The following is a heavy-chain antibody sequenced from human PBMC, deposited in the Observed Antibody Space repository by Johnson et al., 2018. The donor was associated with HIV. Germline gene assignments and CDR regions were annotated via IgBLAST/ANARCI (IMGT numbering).Heavy chain of an antibody. J-gene: IGHJ3*02. CDR1: GFTFSSYA. Sequence: QVQLVESGGGVVQPGRSLRLSCAASGFTFSSYAMHWVRQAPGKGLEWVAVISYDGSNKYYADSVKGRFTISRDNSKNTLYLQMNSLRAEETAVYYCARDRMRGATKEAFEIGGQGTMVTVSS. D-gene: IGHD1-26*01. CDR3: ARDRMRGATKEAFEI. V-gene: IGHV3-30*04. CDR2: ISYDGSNK.